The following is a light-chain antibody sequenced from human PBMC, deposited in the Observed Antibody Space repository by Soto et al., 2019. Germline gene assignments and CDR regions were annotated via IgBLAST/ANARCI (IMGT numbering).Light chain of an antibody. CDR2: AAS. V-gene: IGKV1-27*01. CDR1: QGIRNF. Sequence: DIQMTQSPTSLSASVGDRVTITCRASQGIRNFVAWYQQKPGKAPKLLIYAASTLQSGVPSRFSGSGSGTAFTLNITSLQPEDVATYSCQKYSSVPFFGPGTKGEIK. J-gene: IGKJ3*01. CDR3: QKYSSVPF.